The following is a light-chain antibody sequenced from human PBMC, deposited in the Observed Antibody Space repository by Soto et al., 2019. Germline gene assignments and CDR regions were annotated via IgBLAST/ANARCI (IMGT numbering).Light chain of an antibody. J-gene: IGKJ2*01. CDR1: QSISSW. Sequence: DIQMTQSPSTLSASVGDRVTITCRASQSISSWLAWYQQKPGKAPKLLIYDASSLESGVSSRFSGSGSGTDFTLTISSLQPEDSATYYCQQSYSLPYTFGQGTKV. CDR2: DAS. V-gene: IGKV1-5*01. CDR3: QQSYSLPYT.